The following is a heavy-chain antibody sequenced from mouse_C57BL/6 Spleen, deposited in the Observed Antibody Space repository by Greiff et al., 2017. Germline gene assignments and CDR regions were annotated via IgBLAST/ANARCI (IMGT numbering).Heavy chain of an antibody. V-gene: IGHV1-19*01. Sequence: VQLQQSGPVLVKPGASVKMSCKASGYTFTDYYMNWVKQSHGKSLEWIGVINPYNGGTSYNQKFKGKATLTVDKSSSTAYMELNSLTSEDSAAYYCARDGNFAMDYWGQGTSVTVSS. D-gene: IGHD2-1*01. CDR3: ARDGNFAMDY. J-gene: IGHJ4*01. CDR1: GYTFTDYY. CDR2: INPYNGGT.